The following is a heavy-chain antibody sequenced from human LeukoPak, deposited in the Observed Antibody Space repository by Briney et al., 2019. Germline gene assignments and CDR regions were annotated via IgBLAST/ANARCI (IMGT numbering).Heavy chain of an antibody. CDR2: INPSGGST. CDR3: ARAAVVVVPAYYMDV. D-gene: IGHD2-2*01. CDR1: GYTFTSYY. V-gene: IGHV1-46*01. Sequence: ASVKVSCKASGYTFTSYYMHWVRQAPGQGLEWMGIINPSGGSTSYAQKFQGRVTMTRDMSTSTVYMELGSLRSEDTAVYYCARAAVVVVPAYYMDVWGKGTTVTVSS. J-gene: IGHJ6*03.